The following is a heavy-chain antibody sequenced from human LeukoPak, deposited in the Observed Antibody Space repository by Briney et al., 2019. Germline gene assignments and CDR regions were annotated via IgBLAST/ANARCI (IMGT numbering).Heavy chain of an antibody. Sequence: SETLSLTCAVSGYSISSGYYWGWVRQPPGKGLEWIGSIYHGGDTYSNPSLKSRVTISVDTSKNQFSLKLSSVTAADTAVYYCARGRLRPGVIDYWGQGTLVTVSS. V-gene: IGHV4-38-2*01. CDR1: GYSISSGYY. CDR2: IYHGGDT. D-gene: IGHD5/OR15-5a*01. CDR3: ARGRLRPGVIDY. J-gene: IGHJ4*02.